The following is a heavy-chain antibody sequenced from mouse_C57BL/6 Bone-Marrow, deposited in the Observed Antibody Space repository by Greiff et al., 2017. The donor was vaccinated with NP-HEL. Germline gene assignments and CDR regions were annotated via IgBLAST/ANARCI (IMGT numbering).Heavy chain of an antibody. CDR1: GYTFTTYP. CDR3: ARKNYNYGSSTAWFAY. J-gene: IGHJ3*01. V-gene: IGHV1-47*01. Sequence: VKLQESGAELVKPGASVKMSCKASGYTFTTYPIEWMKQNHGKSLEWIGNFHPYNDDTKYNEKFKGKATLTVEKSSSTVYLELSRLTSDDSAVYYCARKNYNYGSSTAWFAYWGQGTLVTVSA. D-gene: IGHD1-1*01. CDR2: FHPYNDDT.